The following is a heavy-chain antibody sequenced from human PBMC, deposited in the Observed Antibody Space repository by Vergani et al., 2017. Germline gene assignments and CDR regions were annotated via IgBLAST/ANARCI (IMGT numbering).Heavy chain of an antibody. D-gene: IGHD3-10*01. Sequence: VQLVESGGGLVKPGGSLRLSCAASGFTFSNAWMSWVRQAPGKGLEWVSYISSSGSTIYYADSVKGRFTISRDNAKNSLYLQMNSLRAEDTAVYYCARDRPYGSGSYYSPEYFQHWGQGTLVTVSS. CDR1: GFTFSNAW. CDR2: ISSSGSTI. V-gene: IGHV3-11*01. CDR3: ARDRPYGSGSYYSPEYFQH. J-gene: IGHJ1*01.